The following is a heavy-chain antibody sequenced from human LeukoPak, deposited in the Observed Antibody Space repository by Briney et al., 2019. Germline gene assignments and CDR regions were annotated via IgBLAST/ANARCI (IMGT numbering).Heavy chain of an antibody. V-gene: IGHV3-23*01. CDR3: AKPRFTSVAGISYFDY. CDR2: ISGSGGST. J-gene: IGHJ4*02. CDR1: GFTFSSYA. D-gene: IGHD6-19*01. Sequence: GGSLRLSCAASGFTFSSYAMSWVRQAPGKGLEWVSVISGSGGSTYYADSVKGRFTISRDNSKNTLYLQMNSLRAEDTAVYYCAKPRFTSVAGISYFDYWGQGTLVTVSS.